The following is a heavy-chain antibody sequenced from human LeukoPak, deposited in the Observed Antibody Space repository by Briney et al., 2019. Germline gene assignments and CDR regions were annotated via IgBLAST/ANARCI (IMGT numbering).Heavy chain of an antibody. CDR3: ARGLDHDILTF. CDR1: GFTFSSFG. V-gene: IGHV3-30*03. J-gene: IGHJ4*02. D-gene: IGHD3-9*01. CDR2: VTHDGSKK. Sequence: GRSLRLSCAASGFTFSSFGMHRARQAPGEEPKWVAVVTHDGSKKYYADSVKGRFTISRDNSKNTLYLQMDSLRIEDTGVYYCARGLDHDILTFWGQGTLVTVSS.